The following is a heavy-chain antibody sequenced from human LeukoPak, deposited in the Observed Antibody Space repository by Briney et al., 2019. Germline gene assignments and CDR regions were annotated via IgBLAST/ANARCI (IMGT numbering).Heavy chain of an antibody. Sequence: GGSLRLSCAASGFTFSSYGMSWVRQAPGKGLEWVSAISGSGGSTYYADSVKGRFTISRDNSKNTLYLQMNSLRAEDTAVYYCARSTLSYYYDSSGYDYDYWGQGTLVTVSS. CDR1: GFTFSSYG. CDR3: ARSTLSYYYDSSGYDYDY. CDR2: ISGSGGST. V-gene: IGHV3-23*01. D-gene: IGHD3-22*01. J-gene: IGHJ4*02.